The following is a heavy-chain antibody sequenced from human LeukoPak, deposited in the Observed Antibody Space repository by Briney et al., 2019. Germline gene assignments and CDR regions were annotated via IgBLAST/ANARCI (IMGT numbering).Heavy chain of an antibody. D-gene: IGHD3-16*01. CDR2: IYPGDSDT. CDR3: ARHGAISRGENWFDP. Sequence: GESLKISCKGSGYSFTNYWIGWVRQMPGKGLEWMGIIYPGDSDTRYSPSFQGQVTISADKSISTAYLQWSSLKASDTAMYYCARHGAISRGENWFDPWGQGTLVTVSS. V-gene: IGHV5-51*01. J-gene: IGHJ5*02. CDR1: GYSFTNYW.